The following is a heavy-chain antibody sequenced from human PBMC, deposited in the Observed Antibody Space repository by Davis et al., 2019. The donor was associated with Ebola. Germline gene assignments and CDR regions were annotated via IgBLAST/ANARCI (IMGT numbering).Heavy chain of an antibody. CDR1: GGSISSYY. J-gene: IGHJ4*02. CDR2: IYYSGST. D-gene: IGHD3-16*01. Sequence: MPSETLSLTCTVSGGSISSYYWTWIRQPPGKGLEWIGYIYYSGSTNYNPSLKSRVTISVDTSQNQFSLNLSSVTAADTAVYYCAKGGTQTSITDYWGQGTLVTVSS. CDR3: AKGGTQTSITDY. V-gene: IGHV4-59*01.